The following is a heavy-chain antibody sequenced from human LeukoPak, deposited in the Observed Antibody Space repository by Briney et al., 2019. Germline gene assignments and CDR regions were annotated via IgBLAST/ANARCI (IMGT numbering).Heavy chain of an antibody. J-gene: IGHJ4*02. Sequence: SETPSLTCSVSGYSISSGYYWGWIRQPPGKGLEWIGSIYHSGSTYYNPSLKSRVTISVDTSKNQFSLKLSSVTAADTAVYYCARAGCSGGSCYGYFDYWGQGTLVTVSS. V-gene: IGHV4-38-2*02. D-gene: IGHD2-15*01. CDR3: ARAGCSGGSCYGYFDY. CDR1: GYSISSGYY. CDR2: IYHSGST.